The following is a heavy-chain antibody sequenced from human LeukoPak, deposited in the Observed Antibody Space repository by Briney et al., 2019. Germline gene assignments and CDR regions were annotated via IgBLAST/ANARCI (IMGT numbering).Heavy chain of an antibody. CDR2: ITGSGGNT. D-gene: IGHD3-22*01. CDR3: AKDQDSSGYYYGY. V-gene: IGHV3-23*01. CDR1: AFTFSSYA. J-gene: IGHJ4*02. Sequence: GGSLRLSCAASAFTFSSYAMSWVRQAPGKGLEWVSAITGSGGNTYYADSVKGRFTISRDNSKNTLYLQMNSLRAEDTAVYYCAKDQDSSGYYYGYWGQGTLVTVSS.